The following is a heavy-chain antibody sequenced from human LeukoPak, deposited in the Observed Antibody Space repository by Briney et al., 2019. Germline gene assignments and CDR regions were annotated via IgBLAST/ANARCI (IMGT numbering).Heavy chain of an antibody. D-gene: IGHD2-2*01. CDR1: GGSISSYY. CDR2: IYYSGST. CDR3: ARASRVGYCSSTSCEGPIDY. V-gene: IGHV4-59*01. J-gene: IGHJ4*02. Sequence: SETLSLTCTVSGGSISSYYWSWIRQPPGKGLEWIGYIYYSGSTNYNPSLKSRVTISVDTSKDQFSLKLSSVTAADTAVYYCARASRVGYCSSTSCEGPIDYWGQGTLVTVSS.